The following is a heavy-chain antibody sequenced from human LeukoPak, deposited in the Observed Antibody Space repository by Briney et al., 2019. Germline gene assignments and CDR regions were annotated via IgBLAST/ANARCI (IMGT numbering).Heavy chain of an antibody. CDR2: IKQEGSEK. D-gene: IGHD4-17*01. Sequence: GGSLRLSCAASGFTFSSYWMSWVRQAPGKGLEWVANIKQEGSEKYYVDSVRGRFTISRDNAKNSLYLQMNSLRAEDTAVYYCARDRARGYGDYYYWGQGTLVTVSS. CDR1: GFTFSSYW. CDR3: ARDRARGYGDYYY. J-gene: IGHJ4*02. V-gene: IGHV3-7*01.